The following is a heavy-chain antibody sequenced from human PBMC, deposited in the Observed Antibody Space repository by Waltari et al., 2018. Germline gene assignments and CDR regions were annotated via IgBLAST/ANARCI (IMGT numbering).Heavy chain of an antibody. CDR2: IFYSGAT. Sequence: QLQLQESGPGLVKPSETVSLTCTVSGGSISSVAYYWGWVRQPPGKGLEVIASIFYSGATYYNPSLESRVTISVDTSKNQLSLELTSVTDADTAVYYCARQDYYYVKGYFDLWGRGTLVTVSS. D-gene: IGHD3-22*01. V-gene: IGHV4-39*01. CDR1: GGSISSVAYY. J-gene: IGHJ2*01. CDR3: ARQDYYYVKGYFDL.